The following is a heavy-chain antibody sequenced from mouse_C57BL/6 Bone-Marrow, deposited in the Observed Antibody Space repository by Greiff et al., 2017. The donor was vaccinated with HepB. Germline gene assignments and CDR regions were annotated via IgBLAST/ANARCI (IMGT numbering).Heavy chain of an antibody. J-gene: IGHJ3*01. Sequence: QVQLKQPGAELVRPGTSVKLSCKASGYTFTSYWMHWVKQRPGQGLEWIGVIDPSDSYTNYNQKFKGKATLTVDTSSSTAYMQLSSLTSEDSAVYYCAIPYDYDEKLPYWGQGTLVTVSA. CDR1: GYTFTSYW. CDR3: AIPYDYDEKLPY. D-gene: IGHD2-4*01. CDR2: IDPSDSYT. V-gene: IGHV1-59*01.